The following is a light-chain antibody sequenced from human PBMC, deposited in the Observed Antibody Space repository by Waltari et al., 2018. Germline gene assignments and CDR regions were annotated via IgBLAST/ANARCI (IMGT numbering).Light chain of an antibody. V-gene: IGLV2-8*01. CDR2: EVS. J-gene: IGLJ2*01. Sequence: QSALTQPPSASGSPGQSVTIHCTGTSSDVGGYNFVSWYQHPPGKAPKLMIYEVSKRPSGVPDRFSGSKSGNTASLTVSGLQPEDEADYYCSSYAGNHVVFGGGTKLTVL. CDR1: SSDVGGYNF. CDR3: SSYAGNHVV.